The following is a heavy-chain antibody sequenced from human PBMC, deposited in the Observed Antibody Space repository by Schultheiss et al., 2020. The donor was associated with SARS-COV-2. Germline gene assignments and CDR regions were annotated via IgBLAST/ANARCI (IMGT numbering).Heavy chain of an antibody. CDR1: GFPFSDYY. V-gene: IGHV3-23*01. CDR2: ISGSGGST. Sequence: GGSLRLSCAASGFPFSDYYMSWVRQAPGKGLEWVSAISGSGGSTYYADSVKGRFTISRDNSKNTLYLQMNSLRAEDTAVYYCAKEPDYGDYFDYWGQGTLVTVSS. J-gene: IGHJ4*02. CDR3: AKEPDYGDYFDY. D-gene: IGHD4-17*01.